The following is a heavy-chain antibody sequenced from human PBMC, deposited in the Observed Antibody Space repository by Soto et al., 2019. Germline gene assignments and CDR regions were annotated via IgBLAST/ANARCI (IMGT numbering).Heavy chain of an antibody. Sequence: ASVKVSCKASGYSFTDYAMHWVRQAPGQRLEWMGWINAGNGNTKYSQKFQGRVTITRDTSASTAYMELSSLRSEDTAVYYCARAVAVPADFDYWGQGTLVTVSS. CDR2: INAGNGNT. V-gene: IGHV1-3*01. CDR1: GYSFTDYA. D-gene: IGHD6-19*01. CDR3: ARAVAVPADFDY. J-gene: IGHJ4*02.